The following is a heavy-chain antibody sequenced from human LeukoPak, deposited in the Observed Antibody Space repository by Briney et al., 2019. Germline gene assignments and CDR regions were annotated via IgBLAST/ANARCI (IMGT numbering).Heavy chain of an antibody. CDR3: ARDDCSGGTCYPDP. CDR1: GFTFSDYY. J-gene: IGHJ5*02. D-gene: IGHD2-15*01. Sequence: GSLRLSCAASGFTFSDYYMTWIRQAPGKGLEWLSYISSSGDTMYYADSVKGRFTISRDNAKHSLYLQMNSLRAEDTALYYCARDDCSGGTCYPDPWGQGTLVIVSS. V-gene: IGHV3-11*01. CDR2: ISSSGDTM.